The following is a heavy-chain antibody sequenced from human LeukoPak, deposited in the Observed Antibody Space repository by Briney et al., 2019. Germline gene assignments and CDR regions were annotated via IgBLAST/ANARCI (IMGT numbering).Heavy chain of an antibody. D-gene: IGHD1-14*01. CDR1: GFTFRRYD. Sequence: GGSLRLSCAASGFTFRRYDMSWVRQAPGKGLEWVSAISGNGDSTYYVDSVKGRFTISRDNSKNTLYLQMNSLKTEDTAVYYCTTGIFDYWGQGTLVTVSS. CDR2: ISGNGDST. V-gene: IGHV3-23*01. J-gene: IGHJ4*02. CDR3: TTGIFDY.